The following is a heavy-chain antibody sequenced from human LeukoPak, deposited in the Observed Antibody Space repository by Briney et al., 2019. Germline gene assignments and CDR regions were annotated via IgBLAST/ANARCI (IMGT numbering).Heavy chain of an antibody. CDR2: IRSKAYGGTT. J-gene: IGHJ4*02. D-gene: IGHD4-17*01. CDR1: GFTFSGSA. V-gene: IGHV3-49*04. CDR3: TRDYGDYALFGY. Sequence: GGSLRLSCAASGFTFSGSAVHWVRQAPGKGLEWVGFIRSKAYGGTTEYAASVKGRFTISRDDSKSIAYLQMNSLKTEDTAVYYCTRDYGDYALFGYWGQGTLVTVSS.